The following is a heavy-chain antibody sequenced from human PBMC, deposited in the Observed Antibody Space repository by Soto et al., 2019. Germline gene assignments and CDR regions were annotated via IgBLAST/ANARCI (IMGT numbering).Heavy chain of an antibody. Sequence: GESLKISCKASGYRFTSYWIAWVRQTPGKGLEWMGIIYPGDSDTRYSPSFQGQVTISADKSTSTAYLQWSGLKASDTAMYYCARQAAAGKYYYGMDVWGQGTTVTVSS. CDR3: ARQAAAGKYYYGMDV. V-gene: IGHV5-51*01. J-gene: IGHJ6*02. CDR2: IYPGDSDT. CDR1: GYRFTSYW. D-gene: IGHD6-13*01.